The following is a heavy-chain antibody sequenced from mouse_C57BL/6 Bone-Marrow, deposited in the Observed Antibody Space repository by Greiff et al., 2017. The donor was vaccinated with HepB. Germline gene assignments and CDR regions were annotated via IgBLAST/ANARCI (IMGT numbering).Heavy chain of an antibody. CDR2: INPSNGGT. J-gene: IGHJ2*01. CDR3: ANGGSSLYYFDY. V-gene: IGHV1-53*01. Sequence: VQLQHSGTELVKPGASVKLSCKASGYTFTSYWMHWVKQRPGQGLEWIGNINPSNGGTNYNEKFKSKATLTVDKSSSTAYMQLSSLTSEDSAVYYCANGGSSLYYFDYWGQGTTLTVSS. CDR1: GYTFTSYW. D-gene: IGHD1-1*01.